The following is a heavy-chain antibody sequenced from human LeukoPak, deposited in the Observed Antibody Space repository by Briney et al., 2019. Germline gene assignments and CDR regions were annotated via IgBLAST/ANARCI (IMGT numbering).Heavy chain of an antibody. CDR3: ARELRPYSSGVGYGMDV. J-gene: IGHJ6*02. CDR2: IYYSGST. D-gene: IGHD6-19*01. CDR1: GGSISSYY. Sequence: KPSETLSLTCTVSGGSISSYYWSWIRQPPGKGLEWIGYIYYSGSTNYNPSLKSRVTISVDTSKNQFSLKLSSVTAADTAVYYCARELRPYSSGVGYGMDVWGQGTTVTVSS. V-gene: IGHV4-59*01.